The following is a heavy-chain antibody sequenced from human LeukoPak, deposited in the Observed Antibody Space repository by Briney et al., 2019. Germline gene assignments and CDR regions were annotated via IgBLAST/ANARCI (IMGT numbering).Heavy chain of an antibody. CDR2: ISGSGGST. J-gene: IGHJ4*02. V-gene: IGHV3-23*01. Sequence: GGSLRLSCAASGFTFSSYAMSWVRQAPGKGLEWVSAISGSGGSTYYADSVKGRFTISRDNSKNTLYLQMNSLRAEDTAVYYCAKGLYGGQLSIGSPFDYWGQGTLVTVSS. CDR3: AKGLYGGQLSIGSPFDY. CDR1: GFTFSSYA. D-gene: IGHD6-13*01.